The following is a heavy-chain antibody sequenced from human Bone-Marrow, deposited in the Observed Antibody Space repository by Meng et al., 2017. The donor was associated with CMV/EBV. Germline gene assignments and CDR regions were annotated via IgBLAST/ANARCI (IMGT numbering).Heavy chain of an antibody. D-gene: IGHD4-17*01. J-gene: IGHJ4*02. CDR2: INPMFGTT. V-gene: IGHV1-69*01. CDR1: GGTFTDYT. Sequence: QEQLAQSGAEVTKPGSSVRVSCKTSGGTFTDYTITWVRQAPGQGLQWMGGINPMFGTTNYAQKFQGRVTISADGSTSTAYLELTSLRYEDTAVYYCGRLGADYGRAYDYWGQGTLVTVSS. CDR3: GRLGADYGRAYDY.